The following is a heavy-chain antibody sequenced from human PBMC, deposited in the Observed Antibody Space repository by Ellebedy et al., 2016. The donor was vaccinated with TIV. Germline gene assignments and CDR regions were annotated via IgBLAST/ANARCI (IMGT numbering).Heavy chain of an antibody. CDR3: ARGKSGTYIHHAFDY. CDR1: GFTFNNYA. V-gene: IGHV3-23*01. J-gene: IGHJ4*02. D-gene: IGHD1-14*01. CDR2: FGVSGDSP. Sequence: GESLKISCAASGFTFNNYAMSWVRQAPGKGLEWVSGFGVSGDSPYYADSVKGRFTISRDNSKNTLYLQMSSLRAEDTAIYYCARGKSGTYIHHAFDYWGQGTLVTVSS.